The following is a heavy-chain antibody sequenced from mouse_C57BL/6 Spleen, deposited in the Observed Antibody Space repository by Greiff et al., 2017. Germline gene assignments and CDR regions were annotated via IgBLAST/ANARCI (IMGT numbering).Heavy chain of an antibody. J-gene: IGHJ4*01. Sequence: QVQLQQSGAELARPGASVKLSCKASGYTFTSYGISWVKQRTGQGLEWIGEIYPRSGNTYYNEKFKGKATLTADKSSSTAYMELRSLTSEDSAVYFCASWYYGSSYPYGYWGQGTSVTVSS. V-gene: IGHV1-81*01. CDR2: IYPRSGNT. D-gene: IGHD1-1*01. CDR3: ASWYYGSSYPYGY. CDR1: GYTFTSYG.